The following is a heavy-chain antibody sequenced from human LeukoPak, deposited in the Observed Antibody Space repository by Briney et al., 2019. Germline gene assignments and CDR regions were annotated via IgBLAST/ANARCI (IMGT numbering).Heavy chain of an antibody. CDR1: GFTFSNCD. D-gene: IGHD3-10*01. V-gene: IGHV3-30*02. Sequence: PGGSLRLSCAASGFTFSNCDMHWVRQAPGKGLEWVAFLRYDGSNKYYADSVKGRFTISRDNSKNTLYVQMNSLRAEDTAVYYCAKGGITMVRGVMGLFDYWGQGTLVTVSA. CDR2: LRYDGSNK. J-gene: IGHJ4*02. CDR3: AKGGITMVRGVMGLFDY.